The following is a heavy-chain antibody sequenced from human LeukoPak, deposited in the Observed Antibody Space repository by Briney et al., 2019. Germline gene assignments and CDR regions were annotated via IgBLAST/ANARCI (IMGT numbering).Heavy chain of an antibody. CDR2: INGDGSWT. CDR1: GDYW. Sequence: GGSLRLSCAASGDYWMHWVRQAPGKGLVWVSHINGDGSWTSYADSVKGRFTISKDNAKNTVYLQMNSLRAEDTAVYYCVSFYETYWGRGTLVTVSS. V-gene: IGHV3-74*01. CDR3: VSFYETY. J-gene: IGHJ4*02. D-gene: IGHD2/OR15-2a*01.